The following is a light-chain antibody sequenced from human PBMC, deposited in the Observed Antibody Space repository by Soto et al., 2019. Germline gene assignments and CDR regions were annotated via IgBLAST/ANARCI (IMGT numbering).Light chain of an antibody. CDR2: DVS. Sequence: QSALTQPASVSGSPGQSSTISCTGTSSDVGGYNYVSWYQQHPGKAPKLMIYDVSNRPSGVSNRFSGSKSGNTASLTIYGLQAEDEADYYCSSYTSSSTVVFGGGTKFTVL. CDR3: SSYTSSSTVV. V-gene: IGLV2-14*01. J-gene: IGLJ2*01. CDR1: SSDVGGYNY.